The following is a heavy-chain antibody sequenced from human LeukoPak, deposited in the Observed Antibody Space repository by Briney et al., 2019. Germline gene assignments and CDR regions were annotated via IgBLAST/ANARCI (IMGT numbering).Heavy chain of an antibody. CDR1: GFSFSSYA. V-gene: IGHV3-23*01. D-gene: IGHD2-21*02. CDR2: TRGSGGST. J-gene: IGHJ4*02. Sequence: GGSLCPSCAASGFSFSSYAMSWVRQPPGKGLEWVSATRGSGGSTYYADSVKGRLTISRDNYKNMLYLQMNSLRAEDTAVYYRAKDSLVVTAIRVGYYFDYWGQGTLVTVSS. CDR3: AKDSLVVTAIRVGYYFDY.